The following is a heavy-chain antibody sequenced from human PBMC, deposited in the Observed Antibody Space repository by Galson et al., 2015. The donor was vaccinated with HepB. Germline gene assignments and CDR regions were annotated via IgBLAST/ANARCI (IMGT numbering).Heavy chain of an antibody. CDR2: TYYRSKWYN. V-gene: IGHV6-1*01. D-gene: IGHD3-10*01. CDR1: GDSVSSNSAA. Sequence: CAISGDSVSSNSAAWNWIRQSPSRGLEWLGRTYYRSKWYNDYAVSVKSRITINPDTSKNQFSLQLNSVTAADTAVYYCARGRRGRSKKLLVVLNCYMDVWGKGTTVTVSS. J-gene: IGHJ6*03. CDR3: ARGRRGRSKKLLVVLNCYMDV.